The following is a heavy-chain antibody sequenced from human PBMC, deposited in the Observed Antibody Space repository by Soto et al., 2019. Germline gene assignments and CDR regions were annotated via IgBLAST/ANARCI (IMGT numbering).Heavy chain of an antibody. CDR3: AKEEEQWLVQGWFDP. D-gene: IGHD6-19*01. J-gene: IGHJ5*02. V-gene: IGHV3-30-3*01. CDR1: GFTFSSYA. CDR2: ISYDGSNK. Sequence: GGSLRLSCAASGFTFSSYAMHWVRQAPGKGLEWVAVISYDGSNKYYADSVKGRFTISRDNSKNTLYLQMNSLRAEDTAVYYCAKEEEQWLVQGWFDPWGQGTLVTVSS.